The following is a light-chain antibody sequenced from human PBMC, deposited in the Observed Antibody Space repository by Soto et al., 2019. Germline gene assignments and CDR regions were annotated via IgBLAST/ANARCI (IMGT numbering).Light chain of an antibody. CDR2: EVS. Sequence: SVLTQPASVSGSPGQSITISCTGTSSDVGGSIFVSWYQQYPGKAPKLMIFEVSHRPSGVSNRFSGSRSGNTASLTISGLQAEDEADYYCSSYTSSSTRHVFGTGTKVTVL. V-gene: IGLV2-14*01. CDR3: SSYTSSSTRHV. CDR1: SSDVGGSIF. J-gene: IGLJ1*01.